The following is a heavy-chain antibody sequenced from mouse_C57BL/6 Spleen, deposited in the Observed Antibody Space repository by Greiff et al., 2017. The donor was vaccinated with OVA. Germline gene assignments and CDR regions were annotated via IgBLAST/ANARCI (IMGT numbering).Heavy chain of an antibody. D-gene: IGHD4-1*01. CDR3: ARELGAMDY. CDR2: IYPGSGNT. CDR1: GYTFTDYY. V-gene: IGHV1-76*01. Sequence: VQLQQSGAELVRPGASVKLSCKASGYTFTDYYINWVKQRPGQGLEWIARIYPGSGNTYYNEKFKGKATLTAEKSSSTAYMQLSSLTSEDSAVYFCARELGAMDYWGQGTSVTVSS. J-gene: IGHJ4*01.